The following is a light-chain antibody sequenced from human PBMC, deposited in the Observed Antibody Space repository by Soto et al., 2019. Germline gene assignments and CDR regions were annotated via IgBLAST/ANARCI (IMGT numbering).Light chain of an antibody. CDR1: SSNIGSNT. V-gene: IGLV1-44*01. CDR2: STS. CDR3: ISYTVSRSYV. J-gene: IGLJ1*01. Sequence: QSVLTQPPSASGTPGQIVAISCSGSSSNIGSNTVTWYQQLPGTAPKLLIYSTSQRSSGVPGRFSGSKSGASASLSISGLQSEDEADYYCISYTVSRSYVFGTGTKVTVL.